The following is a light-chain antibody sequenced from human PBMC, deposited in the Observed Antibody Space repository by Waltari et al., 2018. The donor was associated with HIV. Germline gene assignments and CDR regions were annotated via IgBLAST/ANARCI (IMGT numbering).Light chain of an antibody. J-gene: IGKJ1*01. CDR3: QQRSRWPRT. V-gene: IGKV3-11*01. CDR1: QSVGTY. CDR2: EAA. Sequence: EIVLTQSPATLSLSPGERATLSCRASQSVGTYLGWYQQKPGQAPRLRIYEAANRARGVPGRFSASGSGTDFTLTISNLEPEDFAVYYCQQRSRWPRTFGQGTKVEI.